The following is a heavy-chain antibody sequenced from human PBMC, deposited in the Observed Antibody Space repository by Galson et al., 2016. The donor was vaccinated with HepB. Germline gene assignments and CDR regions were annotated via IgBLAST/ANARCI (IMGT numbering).Heavy chain of an antibody. Sequence: SLRLSCAASGFAFSTFGMHWVRQAPGKGLEWLAVIWYDGNNKYYLNSVKGRFTISRDNSKNMLYLQLSSLRVEDTAVYYCAKGLADCSGTSSLSYSDSPGGGMDVWGQGTTVTVSS. CDR1: GFAFSTFG. CDR2: IWYDGNNK. J-gene: IGHJ6*02. D-gene: IGHD2-2*01. V-gene: IGHV3-33*06. CDR3: AKGLADCSGTSSLSYSDSPGGGMDV.